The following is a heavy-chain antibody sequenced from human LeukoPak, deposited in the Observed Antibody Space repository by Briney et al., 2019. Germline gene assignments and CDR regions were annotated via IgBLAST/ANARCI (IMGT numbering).Heavy chain of an antibody. CDR2: INHSGST. D-gene: IGHD3-3*01. Sequence: SETLSLTCAVYGGSFSGYYWSWIRQPPGKGLEWIGEINHSGSTNYNPSLKSRVTISADTSKNQFSLKLSSVTAADTAVYYCARRAIFGVVIISYNWFDPWGQGTLVTVSS. CDR1: GGSFSGYY. V-gene: IGHV4-34*01. J-gene: IGHJ5*02. CDR3: ARRAIFGVVIISYNWFDP.